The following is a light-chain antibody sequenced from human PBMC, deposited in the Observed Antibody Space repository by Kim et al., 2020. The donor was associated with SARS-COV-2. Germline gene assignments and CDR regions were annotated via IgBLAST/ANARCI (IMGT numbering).Light chain of an antibody. V-gene: IGLV4-69*01. Sequence: SVKLTCTLSSGHSSHSIAWHQQKPEKGPRFLMKLNSDGSHYKGDGVPDRFSGSSSGTERYLTISSLQSEDEADYYCQTWDTGIQVFGGGTQLTVL. J-gene: IGLJ2*01. CDR3: QTWDTGIQV. CDR2: LNSDGSH. CDR1: SGHSSHS.